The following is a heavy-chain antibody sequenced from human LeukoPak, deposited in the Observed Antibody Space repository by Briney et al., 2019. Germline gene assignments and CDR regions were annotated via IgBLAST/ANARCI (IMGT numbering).Heavy chain of an antibody. CDR1: GFTFGDYY. J-gene: IGHJ4*02. D-gene: IGHD3-16*01. Sequence: GGSLRLSCAASGFTFGDYYMSWIRQAPGKGLEWVSYISNSGNTIKEADSVRGRFTISRDNAQNSLFLQMKSLRADDTAVYYRARYRVITNDYFDSWGQGTLVTVSS. CDR3: ARYRVITNDYFDS. CDR2: ISNSGNTI. V-gene: IGHV3-11*01.